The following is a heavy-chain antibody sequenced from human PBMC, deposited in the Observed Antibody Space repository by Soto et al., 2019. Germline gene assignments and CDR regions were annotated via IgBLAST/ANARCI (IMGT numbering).Heavy chain of an antibody. V-gene: IGHV4-59*01. CDR2: IYYSGST. D-gene: IGHD3-10*01. CDR1: GGSISSYY. J-gene: IGHJ4*02. CDR3: ARSSNYYGSGSYYY. Sequence: SETLSLTCTVSGGSISSYYWSWIRQPPGKGLEWIGYIYYSGSTNYNPSLKSRVTISVGTSKNQFSLKLSSVTAADTAVYYCARSSNYYGSGSYYYWGQGTLVTVSS.